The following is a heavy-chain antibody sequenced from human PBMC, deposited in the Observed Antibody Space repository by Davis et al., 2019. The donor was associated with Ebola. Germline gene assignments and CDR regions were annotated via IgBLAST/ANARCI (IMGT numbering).Heavy chain of an antibody. CDR1: GYTFTGYF. V-gene: IGHV1-2*02. CDR3: ARGYSSGWYGFDY. J-gene: IGHJ4*02. D-gene: IGHD6-19*01. CDR2: INPNSGGT. Sequence: AASVKVSCKASGYTFTGYFMHWVRQAPGQGLEWMGWINPNSGGTNYAQKFQGRVTMTRDTSISTAYMDLSRLRSDDTAVYYCARGYSSGWYGFDYWGQGTLLTVSS.